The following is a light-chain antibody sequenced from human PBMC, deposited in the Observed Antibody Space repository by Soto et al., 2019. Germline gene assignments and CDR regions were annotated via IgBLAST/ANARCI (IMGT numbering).Light chain of an antibody. CDR1: SGSVSTTYY. Sequence: QTVVTQEPSFSVSPGGTVTLTCGLSSGSVSTTYYPSWYQQTPGQAPRTLIYSTNTRSSGVPDRFSGSILGNKAALTITGAQADEESDYHCVLYMGSGIWVFGGGTQLTVL. V-gene: IGLV8-61*01. CDR3: VLYMGSGIWV. J-gene: IGLJ3*02. CDR2: STN.